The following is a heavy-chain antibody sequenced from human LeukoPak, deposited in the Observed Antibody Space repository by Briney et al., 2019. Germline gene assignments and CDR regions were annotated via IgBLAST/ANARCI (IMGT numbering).Heavy chain of an antibody. CDR2: INHSGST. CDR1: GGSFSGYY. J-gene: IGHJ3*02. CDR3: ARGPKNHYGSGRTGSAFDI. Sequence: SETLSLTCAVYGGSFSGYYGSWIRQPPGKGLEWIGEINHSGSTNYNPSLKSRVTISVDTSKNQFSLKLSSVTAADKAVYYCARGPKNHYGSGRTGSAFDIWGQGTMVTVSS. D-gene: IGHD3-10*01. V-gene: IGHV4-34*01.